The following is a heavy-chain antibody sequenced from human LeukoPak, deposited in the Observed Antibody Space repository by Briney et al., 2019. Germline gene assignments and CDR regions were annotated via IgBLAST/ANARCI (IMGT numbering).Heavy chain of an antibody. CDR1: GGSFSGYY. CDR3: AISIAALRSDY. V-gene: IGHV4-34*01. D-gene: IGHD6-6*01. CDR2: IDHSGST. J-gene: IGHJ4*02. Sequence: SETLSLTCDVYGGSFSGYYWSWIRQPPGKGLEWIGEIDHSGSTNYNPSLKSRVTISVDTSKNQFSLKLSSVTAADTAVYYCAISIAALRSDYWGQGTLVTVSS.